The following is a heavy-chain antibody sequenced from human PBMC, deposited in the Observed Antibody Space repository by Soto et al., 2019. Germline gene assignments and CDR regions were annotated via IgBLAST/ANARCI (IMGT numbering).Heavy chain of an antibody. V-gene: IGHV1-18*01. CDR1: GYTFTSYG. J-gene: IGHJ1*01. D-gene: IGHD3-22*01. CDR2: ISAYNGNT. CDR3: ARGPYYYDSSGAWFQH. Sequence: ASLKVSCKASGYTFTSYGISWVRQAPGQGLEWMGWISAYNGNTNYAQKLQGRVTMTTDKSTSTAYMELSSLRSEDTAVYYCARGPYYYDSSGAWFQHWGQGTLVTVSS.